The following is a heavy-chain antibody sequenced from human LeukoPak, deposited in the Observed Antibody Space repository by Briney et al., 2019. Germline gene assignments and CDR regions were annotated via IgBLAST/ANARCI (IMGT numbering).Heavy chain of an antibody. V-gene: IGHV5-51*01. J-gene: IGHJ4*02. Sequence: GESLKISCKGSGYSFTRHWIGWVRQMSGKGLEWMGIIYPGDSDNRYSPSFQGQVTISADKSISTSYLQWSSLKASDTAMYYCARLSFGGTYFDYWGQGTLVTVSS. CDR1: GYSFTRHW. CDR2: IYPGDSDN. D-gene: IGHD3-16*01. CDR3: ARLSFGGTYFDY.